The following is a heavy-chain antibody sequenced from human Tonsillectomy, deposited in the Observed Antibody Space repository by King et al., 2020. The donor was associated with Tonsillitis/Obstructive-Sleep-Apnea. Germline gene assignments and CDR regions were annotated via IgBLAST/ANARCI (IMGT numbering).Heavy chain of an antibody. Sequence: VQLVESGGGLVQPGGSLRLSCAASGFTFSSYEMNWVRQAPGKGLEWVSYISSSGSTIYYADSVKGRFTISRDNAKNSLYLQMNSLRAEDTAVYYCASHFWAHSGYYMDVWGKGTTVTVSS. CDR3: ASHFWAHSGYYMDV. CDR2: ISSSGSTI. CDR1: GFTFSSYE. V-gene: IGHV3-48*03. J-gene: IGHJ6*03. D-gene: IGHD3-3*02.